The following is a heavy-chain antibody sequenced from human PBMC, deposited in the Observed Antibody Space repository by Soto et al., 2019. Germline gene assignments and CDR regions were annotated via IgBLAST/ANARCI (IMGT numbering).Heavy chain of an antibody. D-gene: IGHD3-22*01. CDR3: TRPGFLSYYDSSGYYYQDY. CDR1: GFTFSGSA. Sequence: GGSLRLSCAASGFTFSGSAMHWVRQASGKGLEWVGRIRSKANSYATAYAASVKGRFTIPRDDSKNTAYLQMNSLKTEDTAVYYCTRPGFLSYYDSSGYYYQDYWGQGTLVTVSS. V-gene: IGHV3-73*01. CDR2: IRSKANSYAT. J-gene: IGHJ4*02.